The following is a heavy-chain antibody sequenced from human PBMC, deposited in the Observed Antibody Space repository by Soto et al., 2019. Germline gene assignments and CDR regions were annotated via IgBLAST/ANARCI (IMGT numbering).Heavy chain of an antibody. Sequence: SETLSLACTVSGGSINSSSYYWGWIRQPPGKGLEWIGSIYFSGSTYYNPSLKSRVTISVDRSKNQFSLKLSSVTAADTAVYHCARGVLHWGQGTLVTVS. CDR1: GGSINSSSYY. V-gene: IGHV4-39*01. CDR3: ARGVLH. J-gene: IGHJ4*01. CDR2: IYFSGST.